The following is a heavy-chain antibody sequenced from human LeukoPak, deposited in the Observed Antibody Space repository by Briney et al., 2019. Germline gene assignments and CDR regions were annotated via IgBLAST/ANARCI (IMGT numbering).Heavy chain of an antibody. V-gene: IGHV3-73*01. D-gene: IGHD1-26*01. Sequence: GGSLRLSCAASGFTFSGSAMHWVRQASGKRLEWVGRIRSKANSYATAYAASVKGRFTISRDDSKNTAYLQMNSLKTEDTAVYYCTRPVGATEKWGQGTLVTVSS. CDR1: GFTFSGSA. CDR3: TRPVGATEK. CDR2: IRSKANSYAT. J-gene: IGHJ4*02.